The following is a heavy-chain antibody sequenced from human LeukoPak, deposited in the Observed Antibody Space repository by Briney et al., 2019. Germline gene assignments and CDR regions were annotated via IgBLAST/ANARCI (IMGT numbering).Heavy chain of an antibody. J-gene: IGHJ6*03. D-gene: IGHD3-3*01. CDR1: GYTFTSYG. CDR2: INTNTGNT. Sequence: ASVKVSCKASGYTFTSYGMNWVRQAPGQGLEWMGWINTNTGNTTYAQGFTGRFVFSLDTSVSTAYLQISSLKAEDTAVYYCARTYYDFWSGYPNGRYYYMDVWGKGTTVTVSS. V-gene: IGHV7-4-1*02. CDR3: ARTYYDFWSGYPNGRYYYMDV.